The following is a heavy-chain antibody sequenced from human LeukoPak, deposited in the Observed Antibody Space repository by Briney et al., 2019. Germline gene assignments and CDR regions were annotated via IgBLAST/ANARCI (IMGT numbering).Heavy chain of an antibody. CDR1: GGSISTYY. J-gene: IGHJ4*02. CDR3: ARDYGGKFDY. D-gene: IGHD4-23*01. Sequence: SETLSLTCTVSGGSISTYYWSWIRQPPGKGLEWIGYIYYSGSTKYNPSLKSRVTISVDMSRNNFSLKLSSVTAADTAVYYCARDYGGKFDYWGQGTLVTVSS. CDR2: IYYSGST. V-gene: IGHV4-59*01.